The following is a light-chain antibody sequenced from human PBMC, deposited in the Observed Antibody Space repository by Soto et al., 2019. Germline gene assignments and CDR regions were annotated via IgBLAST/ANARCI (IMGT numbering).Light chain of an antibody. CDR2: GAS. CDR3: QQYMSYS. CDR1: QSVSSSY. V-gene: IGKV3-20*01. Sequence: ELLCTQSPGTLSLSPGERATLSCRASQSVSSSYLAWYQQKPGQAPRLLIYGASSRATGIPDRFSGSGSGTEFTLTISSLQPDDFATYYCQQYMSYSFGQGTKVDI. J-gene: IGKJ1*01.